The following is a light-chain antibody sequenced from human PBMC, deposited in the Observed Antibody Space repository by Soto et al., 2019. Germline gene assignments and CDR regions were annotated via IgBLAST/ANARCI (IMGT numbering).Light chain of an antibody. CDR1: QSVSSSY. CDR2: GAS. V-gene: IGKV3-20*01. CDR3: QQYGSSPKLT. Sequence: EIVLTQSPGTLSLSPGERATLSCRASQSVSSSYLAWYQQKPGQAPRLLIYGASSRATGIPDRFSGSGSGTAFTLTISRLEPEDSAVYYCQQYGSSPKLTFGGGTKVEIK. J-gene: IGKJ4*01.